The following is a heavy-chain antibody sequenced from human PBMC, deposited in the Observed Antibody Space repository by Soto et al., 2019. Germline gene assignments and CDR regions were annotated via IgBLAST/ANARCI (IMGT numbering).Heavy chain of an antibody. D-gene: IGHD1-1*01. J-gene: IGHJ4*02. CDR3: VRHGNGTPFYFDF. CDR1: GYRFINYW. CDR2: IDPSDSYT. Sequence: EVQLVQSGAEVKKPGESLRLSCQGSGYRFINYWISWVRQMPGKGLEWVGRIDPSDSYTVYSPSFQGHVTISIDTAINTAFLEWRSLQASDTAMYYCVRHGNGTPFYFDFWGRGNRVPVSS. V-gene: IGHV5-10-1*03.